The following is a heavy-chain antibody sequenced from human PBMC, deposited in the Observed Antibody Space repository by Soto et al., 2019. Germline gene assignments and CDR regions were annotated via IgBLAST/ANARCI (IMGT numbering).Heavy chain of an antibody. CDR3: TRAYGAETFDF. D-gene: IGHD3-10*01. CDR2: MNPNSGNT. V-gene: IGHV1-8*02. CDR1: GYTFNNYD. J-gene: IGHJ5*01. Sequence: GALVKVSGKASGYTFNNYDIHWVRQAPGHGLEWMGWMNPNSGNTGYAQNFRGRVTMTQNTAIGTAYMELSSLRSDDPATYYCTRAYGAETFDFWGQGTRVTVSS.